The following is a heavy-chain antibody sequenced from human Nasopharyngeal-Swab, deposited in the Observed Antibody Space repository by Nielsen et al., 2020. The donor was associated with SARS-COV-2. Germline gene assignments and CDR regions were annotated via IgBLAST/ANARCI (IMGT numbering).Heavy chain of an antibody. J-gene: IGHJ5*02. CDR3: ATSPVLPVAVAAINWFDP. V-gene: IGHV1-24*01. D-gene: IGHD6-19*01. CDR2: VDPNVGET. Sequence: SVPETLQFTLYSLAGFSLHRFPPPPRRGLASMGGVDPNVGETIYAQKFLGRVTMTEDTSTDTAYMELSSLRSEDTAVYYCATSPVLPVAVAAINWFDPWGQGTLVTVSA. CDR1: LYSLAGFS.